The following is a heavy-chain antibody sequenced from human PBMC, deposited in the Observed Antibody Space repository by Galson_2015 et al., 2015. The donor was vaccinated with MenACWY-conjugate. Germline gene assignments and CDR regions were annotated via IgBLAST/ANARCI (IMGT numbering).Heavy chain of an antibody. CDR3: ARVRVGSHNWVDP. Sequence: CAISGDSVSSNSAAWNWIRQSPSRGLEWLGRTYYRSKWYNDYAVSVKSRITINPDTSKNQFSLHLSSVTPEDTAVYYCARVRVGSHNWVDPWGQGTLFTVSS. CDR2: TYYRSKWYN. D-gene: IGHD2-15*01. J-gene: IGHJ5*02. CDR1: GDSVSSNSAA. V-gene: IGHV6-1*01.